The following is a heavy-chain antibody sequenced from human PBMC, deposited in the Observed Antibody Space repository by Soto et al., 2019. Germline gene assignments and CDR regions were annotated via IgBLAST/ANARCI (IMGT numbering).Heavy chain of an antibody. CDR3: AGEGSTMVRGVITGY. CDR1: SGSISSSNW. V-gene: IGHV4-4*02. D-gene: IGHD3-10*01. J-gene: IGHJ4*02. Sequence: TLSLTCAVSSGSISSSNWWSWVRQPPGKGLEWIGEIYHSGGTNYNPSLKSRVTISVDTSKNQFSLKLSSVTAADTAVYYCAGEGSTMVRGVITGYWGQGTLVTVSS. CDR2: IYHSGGT.